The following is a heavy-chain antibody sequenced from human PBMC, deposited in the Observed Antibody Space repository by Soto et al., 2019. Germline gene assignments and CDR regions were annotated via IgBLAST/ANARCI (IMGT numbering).Heavy chain of an antibody. V-gene: IGHV1-2*04. CDR1: GYTFTGYY. CDR2: INPNSGGT. D-gene: IGHD7-27*01. Sequence: ASVKVSCKASGYTFTGYYMHWVRQAPGQGLEWMGWINPNSGGTNYAQKFQGWVTMTSDTSISTAYMELSRLRSDDTAVYYCARGLNWGPGGYLDYWGQGTLVTVSS. CDR3: ARGLNWGPGGYLDY. J-gene: IGHJ4*02.